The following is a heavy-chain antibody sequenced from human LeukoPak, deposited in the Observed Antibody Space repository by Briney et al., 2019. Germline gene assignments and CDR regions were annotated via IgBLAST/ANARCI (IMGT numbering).Heavy chain of an antibody. CDR1: VGPISSYY. V-gene: IGHV4-59*01. CDR2: ISYSGRT. D-gene: IGHD7-27*01. CDR3: ARKTGDLYYFDY. J-gene: IGHJ4*02. Sequence: AETLSLTCTLSVGPISSYYWSWIRQPPGKALGWIGYISYSGRTNYNPSLKRRVNISVDTSKDQFSLRLSSVTAADTAVYYCARKTGDLYYFDYWGQGTLVTVS.